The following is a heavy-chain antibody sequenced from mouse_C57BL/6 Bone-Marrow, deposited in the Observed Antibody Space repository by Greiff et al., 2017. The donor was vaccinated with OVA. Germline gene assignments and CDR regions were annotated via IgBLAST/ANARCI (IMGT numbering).Heavy chain of an antibody. Sequence: VQLQQSGAELVKPGASVKISCKASGYAFSSYWMNWVKQRPGKGLEWIGQIYPGDGDTNYNGKFKGKATLTADKSSRTAYMQLSSLTSEDSAVYFCARSRSNCHWYFDVWGTGTTVTVSS. CDR1: GYAFSSYW. J-gene: IGHJ1*03. CDR3: ARSRSNCHWYFDV. D-gene: IGHD2-5*01. CDR2: IYPGDGDT. V-gene: IGHV1-80*01.